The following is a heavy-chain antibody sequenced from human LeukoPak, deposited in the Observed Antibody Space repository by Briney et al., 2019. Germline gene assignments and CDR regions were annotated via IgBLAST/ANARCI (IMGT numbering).Heavy chain of an antibody. Sequence: GGSLRLSPAASGFTFSNNWMSWGRQAPGQELECGANIKKDGSEKYYIKSVEGRFTISRDNAKNSLYPQVNRLGAKDTALYDCVKDAGTAWGQGTLVTVSS. J-gene: IGHJ5*02. D-gene: IGHD2-8*02. CDR1: GFTFSNNW. CDR3: VKDAGTA. CDR2: IKKDGSEK. V-gene: IGHV3-7*01.